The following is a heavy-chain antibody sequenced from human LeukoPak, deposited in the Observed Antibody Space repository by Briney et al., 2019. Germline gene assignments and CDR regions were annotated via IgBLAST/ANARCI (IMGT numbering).Heavy chain of an antibody. Sequence: ASVKVSCKASGYTFTSDYIHWVRQAPGQGLEWMGMIYPRDGSTSYAQKFQGRVTVTRDTSTSTVHMELSGLRSEDTAVYYCARDQEGFDYWGQGALVTVSS. CDR1: GYTFTSDY. J-gene: IGHJ4*02. V-gene: IGHV1-46*01. CDR3: ARDQEGFDY. CDR2: IYPRDGST.